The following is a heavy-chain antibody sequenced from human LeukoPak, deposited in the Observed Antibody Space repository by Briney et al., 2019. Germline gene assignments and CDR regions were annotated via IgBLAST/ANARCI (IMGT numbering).Heavy chain of an antibody. J-gene: IGHJ4*02. CDR2: INWNGGST. D-gene: IGHD3-9*01. Sequence: SGGSLRLSCAASEFTFTSYELNWVRQAPGKGLEWVSGINWNGGSTGYADSVKGRFTISRDNAKNSLYLQMNSLRAEDTALYYCARSSLRYFDWSQDYWGQGTLVTVSS. CDR1: EFTFTSYE. V-gene: IGHV3-20*04. CDR3: ARSSLRYFDWSQDY.